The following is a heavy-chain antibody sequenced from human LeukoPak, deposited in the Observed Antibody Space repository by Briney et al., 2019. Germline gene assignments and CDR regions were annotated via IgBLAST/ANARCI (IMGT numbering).Heavy chain of an antibody. CDR2: ISDSGDNT. Sequence: PGGSLRLSCAASGFTFSGYAMSWVRQAPGKGLEWVSTISDSGDNTYYADSVKGRFTISRDNSKNTLFLQMNSLRVEDTAVFYCAKDLLQTGNRPYSGSVWGKGTLVTVSS. V-gene: IGHV3-23*01. CDR3: AKDLLQTGNRPYSGSV. J-gene: IGHJ4*02. D-gene: IGHD5-12*01. CDR1: GFTFSGYA.